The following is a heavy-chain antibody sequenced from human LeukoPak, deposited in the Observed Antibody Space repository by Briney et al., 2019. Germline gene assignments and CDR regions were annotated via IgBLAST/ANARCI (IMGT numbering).Heavy chain of an antibody. Sequence: GGSLRLSCAASGFTFSSYAMSWVRQAPGKGLEWVSGISNSGGSTYYADSVKGRFTISRDNSKNTLYLQMNSLRAEDTAVYYCASLGGTVTKVEYFFDYWGQGTLVTVSS. J-gene: IGHJ4*02. CDR3: ASLGGTVTKVEYFFDY. V-gene: IGHV3-23*01. D-gene: IGHD4-17*01. CDR1: GFTFSSYA. CDR2: ISNSGGST.